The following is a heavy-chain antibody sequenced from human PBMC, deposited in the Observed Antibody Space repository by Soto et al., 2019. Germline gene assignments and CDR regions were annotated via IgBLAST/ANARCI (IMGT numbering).Heavy chain of an antibody. J-gene: IGHJ4*02. CDR3: ARSSVEYYYESSAFPYYFDC. CDR2: ISGSGGST. CDR1: GFTFSSHA. Sequence: GGSLRLSCAASGFTFSSHAMSWVRQAPGKGLEWVSAISGSGGSTYHADSGKGRFTISRENSKNTLYLQMNSLRAEDTAVYYCARSSVEYYYESSAFPYYFDCWGQGTLVTGSS. V-gene: IGHV3-23*01. D-gene: IGHD3-22*01.